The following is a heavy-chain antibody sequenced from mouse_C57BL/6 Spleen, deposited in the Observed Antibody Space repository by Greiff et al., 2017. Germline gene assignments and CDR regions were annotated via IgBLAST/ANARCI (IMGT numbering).Heavy chain of an antibody. V-gene: IGHV5-4*01. CDR2: ISDGGSYT. Sequence: EVKLMESGGGLVKPGGSLKLSCAASGFTFSSYAMSWVRQTPEKRLEWVATISDGGSYTYYPDNVKGRFTISRDNAKNNLYLQMSHLKSEDTAMYYCARDEGYYYGSSPYYFDYWGQGTTLTVSS. CDR1: GFTFSSYA. J-gene: IGHJ2*01. D-gene: IGHD1-1*01. CDR3: ARDEGYYYGSSPYYFDY.